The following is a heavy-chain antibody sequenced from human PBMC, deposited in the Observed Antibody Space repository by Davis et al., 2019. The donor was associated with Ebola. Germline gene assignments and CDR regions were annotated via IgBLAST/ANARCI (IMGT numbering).Heavy chain of an antibody. CDR1: GFTFSSYA. J-gene: IGHJ5*02. D-gene: IGHD3-22*01. Sequence: PSETLSLTCAASGFTFSSYAMSWVRQAPGKGLEWVSAISGIGGSTYYADSVKGRFTISRDNSKNTLYLQMNSLRAEDTAVYYCARPNTMIVVGNWFDPWGQGTLVTVSS. V-gene: IGHV3-23*01. CDR3: ARPNTMIVVGNWFDP. CDR2: ISGIGGST.